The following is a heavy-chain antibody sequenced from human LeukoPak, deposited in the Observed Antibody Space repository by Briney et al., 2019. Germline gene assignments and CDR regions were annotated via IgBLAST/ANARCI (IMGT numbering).Heavy chain of an antibody. D-gene: IGHD3-9*01. V-gene: IGHV1-46*01. CDR1: GYTFTSYY. Sequence: ASVKVSCKASGYTFTSYYMHWVRQAPGQGLGWMGIINPSGGSTSYAQKFQGRVTMTRDMSTSTVYMELSSLRSEDTAVYYCARDHFGSDYDILTGYYISYYYYMDVWGKGTTVTVSS. J-gene: IGHJ6*03. CDR2: INPSGGST. CDR3: ARDHFGSDYDILTGYYISYYYYMDV.